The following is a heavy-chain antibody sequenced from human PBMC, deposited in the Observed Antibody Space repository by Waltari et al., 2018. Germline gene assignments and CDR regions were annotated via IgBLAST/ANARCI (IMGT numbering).Heavy chain of an antibody. J-gene: IGHJ4*02. CDR2: IYYSGST. V-gene: IGHV4-59*01. Sequence: QVQLQESGPGLVKPSETLSLTCTVSGGSISSYYWSWIRQPPGKGLEWIGNIYYSGSTNYNPSLKSRVTISVDTSKNQFSLKLSSVTAADTAGYYCARDRPTSGYGANDYWGQGTLVTVSS. D-gene: IGHD5-12*01. CDR3: ARDRPTSGYGANDY. CDR1: GGSISSYY.